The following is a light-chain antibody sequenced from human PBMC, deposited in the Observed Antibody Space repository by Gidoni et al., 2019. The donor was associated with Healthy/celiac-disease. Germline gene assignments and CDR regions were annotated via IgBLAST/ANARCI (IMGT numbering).Light chain of an antibody. Sequence: DMQITQSPSSLSASVGERFTITCRASQSISSYLNWYQQKPGKATKLLIYAASSLQSGVPSRFSGSGSGRDFTLTIGSLLPGDFATYYCQKRYSTPWTFGQXAKVEIK. CDR1: QSISSY. V-gene: IGKV1-39*01. CDR3: QKRYSTPWT. CDR2: AAS. J-gene: IGKJ1*01.